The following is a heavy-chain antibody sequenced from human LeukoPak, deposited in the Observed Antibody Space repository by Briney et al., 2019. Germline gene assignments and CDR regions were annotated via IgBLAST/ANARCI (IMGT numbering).Heavy chain of an antibody. Sequence: GASVKVSCKASGYDLNTYAFSWVRQAPGQGLEWMGWISAYNGKTEYAQNLRGRVTMTTDISTGTAYMDLRGLTSDDTAVYYCARDFAMARVFDFWGHGTLVTVSS. CDR1: GYDLNTYA. J-gene: IGHJ4*01. CDR2: ISAYNGKT. V-gene: IGHV1-18*01. CDR3: ARDFAMARVFDF. D-gene: IGHD3-10*01.